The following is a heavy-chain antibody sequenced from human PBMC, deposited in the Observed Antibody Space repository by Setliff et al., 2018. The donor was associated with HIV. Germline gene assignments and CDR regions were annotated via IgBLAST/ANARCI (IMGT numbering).Heavy chain of an antibody. Sequence: GGSLRLSCTGTGFTFGDYATTWFRQAPGKGLERVGFIRDKTSGGTAEYAASVKGRFTLSRDDSKSVAYLQMNSLKTDDTAVYYCIRGPWRTGMDVWGQGTTVTVSS. D-gene: IGHD5-12*01. V-gene: IGHV3-49*03. J-gene: IGHJ6*02. CDR3: IRGPWRTGMDV. CDR2: IRDKTSGGTA. CDR1: GFTFGDYA.